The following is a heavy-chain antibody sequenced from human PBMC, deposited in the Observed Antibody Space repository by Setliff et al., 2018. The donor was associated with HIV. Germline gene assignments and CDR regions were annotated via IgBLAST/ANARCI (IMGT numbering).Heavy chain of an antibody. J-gene: IGHJ4*02. V-gene: IGHV3-48*03. CDR2: ITGSSGSTI. D-gene: IGHD1-26*01. CDR1: GFTFSSYE. Sequence: GGSLRLSCAASGFTFSSYEMDWFRQAPGKGLEWVSYITGSSGSTIYYADSVKGRFTISRDNAKNSLFLQMNSLRAEDTAVYYCARSSTLPWELPYFDYWGQGTLVTVSS. CDR3: ARSSTLPWELPYFDY.